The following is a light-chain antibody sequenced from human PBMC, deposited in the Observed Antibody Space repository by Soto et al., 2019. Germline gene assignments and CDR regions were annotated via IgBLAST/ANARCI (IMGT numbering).Light chain of an antibody. CDR3: MQITQFPRT. CDR1: KSLVHGDGNTY. V-gene: IGKV2-24*01. Sequence: DVVMTQTPLSSPVTLGQPASISCRSSKSLVHGDGNTYLSWLQQRPGQPPRLLIYKISKRFSGVPDRFSGSGAGTDFTLKISRVEAEDVGVYYCMQITQFPRTFGQGTKVEIK. CDR2: KIS. J-gene: IGKJ1*01.